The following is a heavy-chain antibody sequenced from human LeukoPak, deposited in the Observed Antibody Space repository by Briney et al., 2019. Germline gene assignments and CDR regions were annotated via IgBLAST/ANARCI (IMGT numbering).Heavy chain of an antibody. D-gene: IGHD2-21*01. J-gene: IGHJ6*02. V-gene: IGHV3-7*01. CDR2: IKQDGSEK. CDR1: GFTFSSYW. Sequence: GGSLRLSRAASGFTFSSYWMSWVRQAPGKGLEWVANIKQDGSEKYYVDSVKGRFTISRDNAKNSLYLQMNSLRAEDTTVYYCAREVWRYSLAGGYYGMDVWGQGTTVTVSS. CDR3: AREVWRYSLAGGYYGMDV.